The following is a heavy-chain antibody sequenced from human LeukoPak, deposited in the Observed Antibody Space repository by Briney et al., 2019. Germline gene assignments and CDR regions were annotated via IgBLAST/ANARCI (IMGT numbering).Heavy chain of an antibody. D-gene: IGHD4-17*01. V-gene: IGHV4-39*01. CDR1: GGSISSTRYY. Sequence: PSETLSLTCSVSGGSISSTRYYWGWIRPHPGKGLEWIGSIYYSGSTYYNPSLKSRVTISVDTSNNQFSLKLRSVTAADTAVYYCARTPLYGDEDWGQGTLVTVSS. J-gene: IGHJ4*02. CDR2: IYYSGST. CDR3: ARTPLYGDED.